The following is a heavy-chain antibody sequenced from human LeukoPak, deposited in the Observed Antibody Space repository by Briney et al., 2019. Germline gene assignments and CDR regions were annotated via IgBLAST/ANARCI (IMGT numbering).Heavy chain of an antibody. V-gene: IGHV4-4*07. D-gene: IGHD3-10*01. CDR1: GGSFSGYY. CDR2: IYTSGST. CDR3: ARDGVRGLTFNWFDP. J-gene: IGHJ5*02. Sequence: SETLSLTCAVYGGSFSGYYWSWIRQPPGKGLEWIGRIYTSGSTNYNPSLKSRVTMSVDTSKNQFSLKLSSVTAADTAVYYCARDGVRGLTFNWFDPWGQGTLVTVSS.